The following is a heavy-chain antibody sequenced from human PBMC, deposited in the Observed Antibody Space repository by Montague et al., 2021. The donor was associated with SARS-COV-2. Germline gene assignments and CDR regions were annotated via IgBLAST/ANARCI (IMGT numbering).Heavy chain of an antibody. V-gene: IGHV4-39*01. CDR2: IYYSGST. CDR1: GSSISSSSYY. Sequence: SETLSLTCTVSGSSISSSSYYWGWIRQHPGKGLEWIGSIYYSGSTYYNPSLKSRVTISVDTSKNQFSLKLSSATAADTAVYYCARHSGRDTIFGVVIIPDAFDIGGQGTMVTVSS. J-gene: IGHJ3*02. D-gene: IGHD3-3*01. CDR3: ARHSGRDTIFGVVIIPDAFDI.